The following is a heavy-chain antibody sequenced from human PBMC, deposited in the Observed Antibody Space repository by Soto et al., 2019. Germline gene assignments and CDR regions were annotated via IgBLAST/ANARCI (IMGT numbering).Heavy chain of an antibody. V-gene: IGHV1-8*01. Sequence: ASVKVSCKASGYTFTSYYINWVRQATGQGLERMGWMNPNSGNTGYAQKFQGRVTMTRNTSISTAYMELSSLRSEDTAVYYCARGHVLLWFGELLYYYDYWGQRTLVIGSS. CDR1: GYTFTSYY. J-gene: IGHJ4*02. D-gene: IGHD3-10*01. CDR3: ARGHVLLWFGELLYYYDY. CDR2: MNPNSGNT.